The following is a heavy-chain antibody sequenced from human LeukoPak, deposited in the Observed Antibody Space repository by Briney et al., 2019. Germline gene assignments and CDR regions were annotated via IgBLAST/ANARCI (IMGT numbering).Heavy chain of an antibody. V-gene: IGHV5-51*01. CDR3: ARHIPKPTGVKRWSYYYMDV. CDR1: GYSFTSYW. CDR2: IYPGDSDT. J-gene: IGHJ6*03. D-gene: IGHD4-23*01. Sequence: GESLKISCKGSGYSFTSYWIGWVRQMPGKGLEWMGIIYPGDSDTRYSPSFQGQVTISADKSISTAYLQWSSLKASDAAMYYWARHIPKPTGVKRWSYYYMDVWGKGTAVTVSS.